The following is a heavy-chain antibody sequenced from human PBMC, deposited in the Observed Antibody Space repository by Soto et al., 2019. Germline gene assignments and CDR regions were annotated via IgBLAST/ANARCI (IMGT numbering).Heavy chain of an antibody. D-gene: IGHD3-10*01. CDR3: ARDGSGSGGFDY. Sequence: ASVKVSCKASGYTFTSYAMHWVRQAPGQRLEWLGWINAGNGNTKYSQKLQGRVTMTTDTSTSTAYMELRSLRSDDTAVYYCARDGSGSGGFDYWGQGTLVTVSS. CDR2: INAGNGNT. J-gene: IGHJ4*02. CDR1: GYTFTSYA. V-gene: IGHV1-3*01.